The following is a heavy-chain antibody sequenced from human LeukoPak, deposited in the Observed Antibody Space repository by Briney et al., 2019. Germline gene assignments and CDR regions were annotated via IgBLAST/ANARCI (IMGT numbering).Heavy chain of an antibody. CDR3: ARTPNPSFSPDTFDY. V-gene: IGHV1-69*06. J-gene: IGHJ4*02. D-gene: IGHD2-15*01. Sequence: GASVKVSCKASGYTFTSYGISWVRQAPGQGLEWMGGIIPIFGTANYAQKFQGRVTITADKSTSTAYMELSSLRSEDTAVYYCARTPNPSFSPDTFDYWGQGTLVTVSS. CDR1: GYTFTSYG. CDR2: IIPIFGTA.